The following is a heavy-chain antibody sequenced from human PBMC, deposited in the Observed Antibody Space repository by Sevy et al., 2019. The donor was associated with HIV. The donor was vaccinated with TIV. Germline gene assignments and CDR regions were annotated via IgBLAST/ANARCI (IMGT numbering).Heavy chain of an antibody. D-gene: IGHD1-1*01. Sequence: SETLSLTCSVSGDSIRSYFWTWVRQSPGKGLEWIGNVYFTGNTDYSPSLKSRVTLSLDTSKSQFSLTLKSVTAADTAIYFCARDSTTRPRVLDYWGQGTLVTVSS. CDR2: VYFTGNT. CDR1: GDSIRSYF. J-gene: IGHJ4*02. V-gene: IGHV4-59*01. CDR3: ARDSTTRPRVLDY.